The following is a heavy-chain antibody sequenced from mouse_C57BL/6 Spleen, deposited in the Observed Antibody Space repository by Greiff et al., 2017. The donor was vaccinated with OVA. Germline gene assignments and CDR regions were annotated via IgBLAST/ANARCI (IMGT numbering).Heavy chain of an antibody. Sequence: VQLQQSGAELVRPGTSVKVSCKASGYAFTNYLIEWVKQRPGQGLEWIGVINPGSGGTNYNEKFKGKATLTADKSSSTACMQLSSLTSEDSAVYFCARSGYGNFFDYWGQGTTLTVSS. CDR3: ARSGYGNFFDY. CDR2: INPGSGGT. V-gene: IGHV1-54*01. CDR1: GYAFTNYL. D-gene: IGHD2-1*01. J-gene: IGHJ2*01.